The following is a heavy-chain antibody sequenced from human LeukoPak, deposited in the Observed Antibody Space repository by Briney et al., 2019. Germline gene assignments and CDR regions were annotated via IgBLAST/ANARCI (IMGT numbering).Heavy chain of an antibody. CDR2: INHSGST. D-gene: IGHD6-19*01. Sequence: SSETLSLTCTVSGGSISSGGYYWSWIRQPPGKGLEWIGEINHSGSTNYNPSLKSRVTISVDTSKNQFSLKLTSVTAADAAVYYCARARGAVAIDYWGQGTLVTVSS. CDR1: GGSISSGGYY. J-gene: IGHJ4*02. V-gene: IGHV4-39*07. CDR3: ARARGAVAIDY.